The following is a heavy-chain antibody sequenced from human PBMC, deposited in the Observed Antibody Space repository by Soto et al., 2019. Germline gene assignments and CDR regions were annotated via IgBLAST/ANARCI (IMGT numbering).Heavy chain of an antibody. V-gene: IGHV3-11*06. J-gene: IGHJ4*02. D-gene: IGHD1-1*01. Sequence: GGSLRFSCAASGFTFSDYYMSWVRQAPGRGLEWISYSSNSGTFARYATSVKGRFSISRDNVNNSLYLEMNSLRVEDTAVYYCARSGDNFNVLDYWGQGTPVTVSS. CDR2: SSNSGTFA. CDR3: ARSGDNFNVLDY. CDR1: GFTFSDYY.